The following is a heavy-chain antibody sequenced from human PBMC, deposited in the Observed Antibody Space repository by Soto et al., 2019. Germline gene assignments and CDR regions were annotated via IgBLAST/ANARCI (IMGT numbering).Heavy chain of an antibody. CDR1: GYTFTSYD. CDR3: ARAMGKYPFDAFDS. V-gene: IGHV1-8*01. J-gene: IGHJ3*02. Sequence: ASVKVSCKASGYTFTSYDINWVRQATGQGLEWMGWMNPNSGNTGYAQKFQGRVTMTRNTSISTAYMELSSLRSEDTAVYYCARAMGKYPFDAFDSWGQGTMVTVAS. CDR2: MNPNSGNT. D-gene: IGHD5-18*01.